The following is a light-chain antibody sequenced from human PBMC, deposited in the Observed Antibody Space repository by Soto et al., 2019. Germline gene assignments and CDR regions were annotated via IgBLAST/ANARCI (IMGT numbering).Light chain of an antibody. CDR1: QSVSSY. Sequence: DIVLTQSPATLSLSPGERATLSCRASQSVSSYLAWYQQKPGQAPRLLIYDASKRATGIPARFSGSGSETDFTLTISSLEPEDFAVYYCQQRTNWPRTFGQGTKVDIK. V-gene: IGKV3-11*01. J-gene: IGKJ1*01. CDR3: QQRTNWPRT. CDR2: DAS.